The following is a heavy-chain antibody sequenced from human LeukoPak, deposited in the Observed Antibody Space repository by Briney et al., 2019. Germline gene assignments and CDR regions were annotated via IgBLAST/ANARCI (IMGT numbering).Heavy chain of an antibody. V-gene: IGHV3-23*01. CDR2: ISGSGGST. J-gene: IGHJ4*02. D-gene: IGHD3-3*01. CDR1: GFTFSSYA. CDR3: AKGPHYDFWSGYLDY. Sequence: GGSLRLSCAASGFTFSSYAMSWVRQAPGKGLEWVSAISGSGGSTYYADSVKGRFTISRDNSKNTLYLQMNSLRAEDTAVYYCAKGPHYDFWSGYLDYWGQGTLATVSS.